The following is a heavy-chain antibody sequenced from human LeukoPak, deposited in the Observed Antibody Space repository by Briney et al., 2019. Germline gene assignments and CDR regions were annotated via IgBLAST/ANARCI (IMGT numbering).Heavy chain of an antibody. V-gene: IGHV3-7*01. CDR3: AREGPGGFDI. D-gene: IGHD3-10*01. J-gene: IGHJ3*02. Sequence: GGSLRLSCAASGFTFSSYWMSWVRQAPGKGLEWVANVKQDGSEKFYVDSVKGRFTISRDNAKNSLYVQMNSLRVEDTAVYYCAREGPGGFDIWGQGTMVIVSS. CDR2: VKQDGSEK. CDR1: GFTFSSYW.